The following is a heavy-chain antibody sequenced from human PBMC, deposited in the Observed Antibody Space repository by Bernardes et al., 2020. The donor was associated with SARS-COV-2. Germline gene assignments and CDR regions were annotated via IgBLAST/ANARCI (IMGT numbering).Heavy chain of an antibody. CDR3: ARRGTYGNVDY. V-gene: IGHV3-11*01. Sequence: GGSLRLSCAASGFTFSDYYMTWIRQAPGKGLECGSYISWSGNTIDYADSVKGRFTISRDNAKNSLYLQMNSLRAEDTAVYYCARRGTYGNVDYWGQGTLVTVSS. CDR1: GFTFSDYY. D-gene: IGHD3-16*01. CDR2: ISWSGNTI. J-gene: IGHJ4*02.